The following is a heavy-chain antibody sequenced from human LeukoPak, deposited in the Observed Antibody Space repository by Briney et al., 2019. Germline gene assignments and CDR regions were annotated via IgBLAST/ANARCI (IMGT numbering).Heavy chain of an antibody. J-gene: IGHJ4*02. D-gene: IGHD3-10*01. V-gene: IGHV3-30*18. CDR3: AKDVWVRGSGSSDFDY. CDR2: ISYDGSNK. Sequence: PGGSLRLSCAASGFTFSSYGMHWVRQAPGKGLEWVAVISYDGSNKYYADSVKGRFTISRDNSKNTLYLQMNSLRAEDTAVYYCAKDVWVRGSGSSDFDYWGQGTLVTVSS. CDR1: GFTFSSYG.